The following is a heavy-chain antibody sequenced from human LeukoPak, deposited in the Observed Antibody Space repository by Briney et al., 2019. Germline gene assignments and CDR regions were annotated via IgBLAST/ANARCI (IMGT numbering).Heavy chain of an antibody. CDR1: GGSFSGYY. CDR3: ARGGGSSPSY. Sequence: SETLSLTCAVYGGSFSGYYWSWIRQPPGKGLEWIGEINHSGSTNYNPSLKSRVTISVDTSKNQFSLKLSSVTAADTAVYYCARGGGSSPSYWGQGTLVTVSS. V-gene: IGHV4-34*01. J-gene: IGHJ4*02. D-gene: IGHD6-6*01. CDR2: INHSGST.